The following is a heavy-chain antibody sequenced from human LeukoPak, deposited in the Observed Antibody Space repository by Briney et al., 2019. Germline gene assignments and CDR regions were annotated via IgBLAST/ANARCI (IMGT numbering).Heavy chain of an antibody. CDR3: TTTHYYDSSGYFFPPVDY. D-gene: IGHD3-22*01. Sequence: PGGSLRLSCAASGFTFSNAWMSWVRQAPGKGLEWVGRIKSKTDGGTTDYAAPVKGRFTISRDDSKNTLYLQMNSLKTEDTAVYYCTTTHYYDSSGYFFPPVDYWGQGTLVTVSS. CDR1: GFTFSNAW. V-gene: IGHV3-15*01. J-gene: IGHJ4*02. CDR2: IKSKTDGGTT.